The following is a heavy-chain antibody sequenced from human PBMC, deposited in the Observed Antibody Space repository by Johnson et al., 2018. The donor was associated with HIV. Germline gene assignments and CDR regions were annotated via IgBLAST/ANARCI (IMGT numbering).Heavy chain of an antibody. CDR3: ARESVNSRPGAFDI. CDR1: GFTASTNY. J-gene: IGHJ3*02. CDR2: IYSGGST. Sequence: VHLVVSGGGLFQPGGPLCRSSADFGFTASTNYKTWVRQAPGKGLEWVSVIYSGGSTYYADSVKGRFTISRDNSKNTLYLQMNSLRAEDTAVYYCARESVNSRPGAFDIWGQGTMITVSS. V-gene: IGHV3-66*01. D-gene: IGHD2-8*01.